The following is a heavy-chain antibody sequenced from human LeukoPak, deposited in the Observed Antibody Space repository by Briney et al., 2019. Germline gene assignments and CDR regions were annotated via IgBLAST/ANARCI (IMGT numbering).Heavy chain of an antibody. V-gene: IGHV3-21*01. J-gene: IGHJ4*02. CDR3: ARGAAVRTPPLDY. Sequence: GGSLRLSCAASGFTFSSYSMNWVRQAPGKGLEWVSSIGTSSSYIYYADSVKGRFSISRDNAKNSLYLQMNSLRAEDTAVYYCARGAAVRTPPLDYWGQGTLVTVSS. D-gene: IGHD4-23*01. CDR1: GFTFSSYS. CDR2: IGTSSSYI.